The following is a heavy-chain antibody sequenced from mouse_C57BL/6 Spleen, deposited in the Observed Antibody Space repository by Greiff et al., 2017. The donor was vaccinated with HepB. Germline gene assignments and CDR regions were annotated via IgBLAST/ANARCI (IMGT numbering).Heavy chain of an antibody. V-gene: IGHV5-17*01. D-gene: IGHD2-3*01. Sequence: EVMLVESGGGLVKPGGSLKLSCAASGFTFSDYGMHWVRQAPEKGLEWVAYISSGSSTIYYADTVKGRFTISRDNAKNTLFLQMTSLRSEDTAMYYCARDGWGYAMDYWGQGTSVTVSS. CDR2: ISSGSSTI. J-gene: IGHJ4*01. CDR3: ARDGWGYAMDY. CDR1: GFTFSDYG.